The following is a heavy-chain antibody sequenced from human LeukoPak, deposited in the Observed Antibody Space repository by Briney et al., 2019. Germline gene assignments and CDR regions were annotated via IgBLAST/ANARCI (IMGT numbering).Heavy chain of an antibody. CDR1: GFIFSSYW. CDR3: ASVFDS. V-gene: IGHV3-74*01. J-gene: IGHJ4*02. Sequence: GGSLRLSCAASGFIFSSYWMHWVRHAPGKGLVWVSGINHDGTGTYYADSVKGRFTISRDNAKNTLYLQMNSLSADDTAVYHCASVFDSWGQGFLVTVSS. CDR2: INHDGTGT.